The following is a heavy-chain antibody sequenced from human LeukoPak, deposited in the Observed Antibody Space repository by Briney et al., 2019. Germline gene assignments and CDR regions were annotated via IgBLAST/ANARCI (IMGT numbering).Heavy chain of an antibody. CDR3: ARLHYDYVWGSYRYWDY. J-gene: IGHJ4*02. D-gene: IGHD3-16*02. CDR1: GGSFSGYY. Sequence: SETLSLTCAVYGGSFSGYYWSWIRQPPGKGLEWIGEINHSGSTNYNPSLKSRVTISVDTSKNQFSLKLSSVTAADTAVYYCARLHYDYVWGSYRYWDYWGQGTLVTVSS. V-gene: IGHV4-34*01. CDR2: INHSGST.